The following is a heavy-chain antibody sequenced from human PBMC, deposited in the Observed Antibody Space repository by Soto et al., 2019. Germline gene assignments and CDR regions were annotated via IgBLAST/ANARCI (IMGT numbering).Heavy chain of an antibody. V-gene: IGHV1-46*01. Sequence: QVQLVQSGAEVKKPGASVKVSCKASGYIFTNYYIHWVRQAPGQGLEWMAIINPLPTSGSTNYAQEFQGRVTVTRDTSTSTVYMELNSLRSADTAIYSCARDLAAAAYWGQGTLVTVSS. CDR1: GYIFTNYY. CDR3: ARDLAAAAY. J-gene: IGHJ4*02. D-gene: IGHD6-13*01. CDR2: INPLPTSGST.